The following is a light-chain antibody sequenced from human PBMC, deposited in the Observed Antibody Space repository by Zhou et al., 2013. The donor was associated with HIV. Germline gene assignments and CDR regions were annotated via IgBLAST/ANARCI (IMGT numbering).Light chain of an antibody. Sequence: EIVLTQSPGTLSLSPGERATLSCRASQTVMRSFLAWYQQKPGQAPRLLIYDASNRATGIPARFSGSGSGTDFTLTISSLDPEDFAVYYCQQRSNWPPWTFGQGTKVEIK. CDR2: DAS. J-gene: IGKJ1*01. V-gene: IGKV3-11*01. CDR3: QQRSNWPPWT. CDR1: QTVMRSF.